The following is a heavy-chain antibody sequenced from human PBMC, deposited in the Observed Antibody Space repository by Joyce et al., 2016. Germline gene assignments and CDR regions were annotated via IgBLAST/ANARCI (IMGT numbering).Heavy chain of an antibody. D-gene: IGHD4-17*01. CDR1: NGSISIHY. J-gene: IGHJ4*02. Sequence: QVHLQESGPGLVKPSETLSLTCTVCNGSISIHYWSWIRQPAGQGLEWIGRIHTSKTTSYNPSLKGRVTMSVDTSKNQFSLRLTSVTAADTAVYYCAGGLAPAVTLFDYWGQGTLVTVSS. V-gene: IGHV4-4*07. CDR3: AGGLAPAVTLFDY. CDR2: IHTSKTT.